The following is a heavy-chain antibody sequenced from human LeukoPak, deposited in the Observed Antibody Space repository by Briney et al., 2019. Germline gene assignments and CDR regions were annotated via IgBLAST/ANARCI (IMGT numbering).Heavy chain of an antibody. J-gene: IGHJ6*02. D-gene: IGHD3-3*01. Sequence: SETLSLTCAVYGGSFSGYYWSWIRQPPGKGLEWIGNIYYSGNTNLNPSLKSRATISVDTSKNQFSLKLSSVTAADTAVYYCARVERYYDFWSGYSEYYYGMDVWGQGTTVTVSS. CDR2: IYYSGNT. CDR1: GGSFSGYY. V-gene: IGHV4-34*11. CDR3: ARVERYYDFWSGYSEYYYGMDV.